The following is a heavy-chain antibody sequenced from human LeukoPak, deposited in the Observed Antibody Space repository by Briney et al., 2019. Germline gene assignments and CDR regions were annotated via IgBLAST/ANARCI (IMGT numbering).Heavy chain of an antibody. CDR3: TTDLVPAAIKDAFDI. V-gene: IGHV3-15*01. CDR1: GFTFSNAW. Sequence: PGGSLRLSCAASGFTFSNAWMSWVRQAPGKGLEWVGRIKSKTDGGTTDYAAPVKGRFTISRDDSKNTLYLQMNSLKTEDTAVYYCTTDLVPAAIKDAFDIWGQGTMVTVSS. CDR2: IKSKTDGGTT. D-gene: IGHD2-2*02. J-gene: IGHJ3*02.